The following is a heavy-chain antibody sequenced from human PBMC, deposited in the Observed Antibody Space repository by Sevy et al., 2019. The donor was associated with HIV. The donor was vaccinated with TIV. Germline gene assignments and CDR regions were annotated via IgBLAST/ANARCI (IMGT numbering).Heavy chain of an antibody. J-gene: IGHJ5*02. CDR3: ARDSSGDWFDP. D-gene: IGHD6-19*01. Sequence: ASVKVSCKASGYTFTGYYMHWVRQAPGQGLEWMGWINPNSGGTNYVQKFQGRVTMTRDTSISTAYMELSRLRSDDTAVYYCARDSSGDWFDPWGQGTLVTVSS. V-gene: IGHV1-2*02. CDR1: GYTFTGYY. CDR2: INPNSGGT.